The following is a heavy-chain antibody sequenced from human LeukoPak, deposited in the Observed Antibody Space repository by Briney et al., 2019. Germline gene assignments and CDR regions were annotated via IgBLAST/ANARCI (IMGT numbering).Heavy chain of an antibody. V-gene: IGHV1-2*02. CDR2: INPNSGGT. CDR1: GYTFTGYY. CDR3: ARDLVGATLIDY. D-gene: IGHD1-26*01. Sequence: ASVKVSCKASGYTFTGYYMHWVRQAPGQGLEWMGWINPNSGGTNYAQKFQGRVTMTRDTSISTAYMELSRLRSDDTAVYYCARDLVGATLIDYWGQGTLVTVSS. J-gene: IGHJ4*02.